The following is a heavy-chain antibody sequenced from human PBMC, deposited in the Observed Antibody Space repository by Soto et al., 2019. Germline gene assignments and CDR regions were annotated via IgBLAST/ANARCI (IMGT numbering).Heavy chain of an antibody. CDR2: ISGSGGST. CDR1: GFTFSNYG. Sequence: PGGSLRLSCAASGFTFSNYGMSWVRQAPGKGLEWVSAISGSGGSTFFADSVKGRFTISRDNSKNTLYLQMNSLRAEDTAVYYCARNGDSSDYRGWFDPWGQGTLVTVSS. V-gene: IGHV3-23*01. J-gene: IGHJ5*02. D-gene: IGHD3-22*01. CDR3: ARNGDSSDYRGWFDP.